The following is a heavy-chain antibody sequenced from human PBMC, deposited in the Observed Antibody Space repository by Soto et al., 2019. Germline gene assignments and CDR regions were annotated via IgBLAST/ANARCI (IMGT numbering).Heavy chain of an antibody. CDR1: GYTFTSYD. J-gene: IGHJ5*02. D-gene: IGHD4-17*01. V-gene: IGHV1-8*01. Sequence: GASVQVSCKASGYTFTSYDINWQRQATGQGHEWMGWMNPNSGNTGYAQKFQGRVTMTRNTSISTAYMELSSLSSEDTAVYYCARGNLGLRTHNWFDPWGQGTLVTVSS. CDR3: ARGNLGLRTHNWFDP. CDR2: MNPNSGNT.